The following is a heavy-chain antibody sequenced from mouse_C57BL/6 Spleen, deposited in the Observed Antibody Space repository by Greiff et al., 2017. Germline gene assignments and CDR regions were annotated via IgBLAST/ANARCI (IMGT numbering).Heavy chain of an antibody. V-gene: IGHV14-4*01. CDR1: GFNIKDDY. CDR2: IDPENGDT. CDR3: TRGGLAY. Sequence: EVQLQQSGAELVRPGASVKLSCTASGFNIKDDYMHWVKQRPEQGLEWIGWIDPENGDTEYASKFQGKSTITSDTSSNTAYLQLSSLTSEDTAVYYCTRGGLAYWGQGTLVTVSA. J-gene: IGHJ3*01.